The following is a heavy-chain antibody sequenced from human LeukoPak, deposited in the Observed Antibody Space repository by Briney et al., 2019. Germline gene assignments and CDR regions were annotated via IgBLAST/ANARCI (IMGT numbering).Heavy chain of an antibody. J-gene: IGHJ3*02. CDR1: GFTFSSYA. D-gene: IGHD2-15*01. CDR2: ISGSGGST. Sequence: GGSLRLSCAASGFTFSSYAMSWVRQAPGKGLEWVSAISGSGGSTYCADSVKGRFTISRDNSKNTLYLQMNSLRAEDTAVYYCARDPRRWMVVAATAGAFDIWGQGTMVTVSS. CDR3: ARDPRRWMVVAATAGAFDI. V-gene: IGHV3-23*01.